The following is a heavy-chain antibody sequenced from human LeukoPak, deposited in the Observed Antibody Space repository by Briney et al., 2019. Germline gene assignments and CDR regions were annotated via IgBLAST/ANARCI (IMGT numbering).Heavy chain of an antibody. V-gene: IGHV3-74*01. J-gene: IGHJ4*02. CDR3: ARDGSHGDFDS. CDR1: GFTFSRYW. CDR2: ISTDGSTT. D-gene: IGHD3-16*01. Sequence: PGGSLRLSCAASGFTFSRYWMHWLRQAPGKGLVWVSRISTDGSTTTYADSVKGRFTISRDNAKNTLYLQMNSLRAEDTAVYYCARDGSHGDFDSWGQGTLVTVSS.